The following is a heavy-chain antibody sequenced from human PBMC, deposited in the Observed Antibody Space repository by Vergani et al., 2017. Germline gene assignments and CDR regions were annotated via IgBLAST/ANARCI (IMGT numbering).Heavy chain of an antibody. J-gene: IGHJ5*02. V-gene: IGHV1-18*01. D-gene: IGHD5-24*01. CDR3: AGDLNYRTPGWYNWFDH. CDR2: ISAYNVNT. Sequence: QVQLVQSGAEVKKPGASVKVSCKASGYTFTSYGISWVRQAPGQGLEWMGWISAYNVNTNYAQKLQGRVTMTTDTSTSTAYMELRSLRSEDTAVYYCAGDLNYRTPGWYNWFDHWGQGTLVTVSS. CDR1: GYTFTSYG.